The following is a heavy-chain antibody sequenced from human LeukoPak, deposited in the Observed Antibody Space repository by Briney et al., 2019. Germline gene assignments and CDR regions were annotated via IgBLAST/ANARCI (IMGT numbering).Heavy chain of an antibody. CDR2: IYYSGST. D-gene: IGHD3-3*01. Sequence: SETLSLTCSVSGGSINYYYWTWIRQPPGKGLEWIGYIYYSGSTIYNPSLKSRVTILVDMPKKQFSLKLSSVTAADTAVYYCARDLRQEWQPNRYGMDVWGQGTTVTVSS. V-gene: IGHV4-59*01. CDR3: ARDLRQEWQPNRYGMDV. CDR1: GGSINYYY. J-gene: IGHJ6*02.